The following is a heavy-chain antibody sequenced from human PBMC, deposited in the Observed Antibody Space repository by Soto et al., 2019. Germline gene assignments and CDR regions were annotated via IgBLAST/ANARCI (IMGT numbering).Heavy chain of an antibody. J-gene: IGHJ4*02. CDR2: TYYNGDT. CDR3: ARGPAYIDGWRTFDL. V-gene: IGHV4-61*08. CDR1: DDSFRGAEYY. Sequence: SETLSLTCTVSDDSFRGAEYYWSWIRQPLGKGPEWIGYTYYNGDTKYNPALRSRVTMSEDTSKNQFSLRLSSVTAADTTVYFCARGPAYIDGWRTFDLWGRGILVTVS. D-gene: IGHD6-19*01.